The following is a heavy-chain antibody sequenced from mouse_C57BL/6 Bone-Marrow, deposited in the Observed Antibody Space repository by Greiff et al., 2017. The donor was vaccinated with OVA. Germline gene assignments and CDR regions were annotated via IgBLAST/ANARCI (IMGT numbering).Heavy chain of an antibody. Sequence: VQLKQSGPELVKPGASVKISCKASGYSFTDYNMNWVKQSNGKSLEWIGVINPNYGTTSYNQKFKGKATLTVDQSSSTAYMQLNSLTSEDSAVYYCARAYYYGSSEAWFADWGQGTLVTVSA. CDR1: GYSFTDYN. CDR3: ARAYYYGSSEAWFAD. J-gene: IGHJ3*01. D-gene: IGHD1-1*01. CDR2: INPNYGTT. V-gene: IGHV1-39*01.